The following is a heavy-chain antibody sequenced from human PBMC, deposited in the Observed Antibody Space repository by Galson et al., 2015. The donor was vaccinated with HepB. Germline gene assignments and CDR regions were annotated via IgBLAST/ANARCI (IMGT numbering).Heavy chain of an antibody. CDR2: IKSKNDGGTT. CDR3: TTGTIVGARGGSDY. Sequence: SLRLSCAASGVTFSKAWMSWVRQAPGKGLEWVGRIKSKNDGGTTDYAAPVKGRFTISRDDSKNTLYLQMNSLKTEDTAVYYCTTGTIVGARGGSDYWGQGTLVTVSA. J-gene: IGHJ4*02. CDR1: GVTFSKAW. V-gene: IGHV3-15*01. D-gene: IGHD1-26*01.